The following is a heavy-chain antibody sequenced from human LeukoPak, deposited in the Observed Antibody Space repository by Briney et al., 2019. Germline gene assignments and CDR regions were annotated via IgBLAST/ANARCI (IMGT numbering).Heavy chain of an antibody. CDR1: GYTFTGYY. V-gene: IGHV1-2*02. Sequence: ASVKVSCKASGYTFTGYYMHWVRQAPGQGLEWMGWINPNSGGTDYAQKFQGRVTMTRDTSISTAYMELSRLRSDDTAVYYCASKAGFIVPAANRCGGGFDPWGQGTLVTVSS. D-gene: IGHD6-25*01. CDR2: INPNSGGT. J-gene: IGHJ5*02. CDR3: ASKAGFIVPAANRCGGGFDP.